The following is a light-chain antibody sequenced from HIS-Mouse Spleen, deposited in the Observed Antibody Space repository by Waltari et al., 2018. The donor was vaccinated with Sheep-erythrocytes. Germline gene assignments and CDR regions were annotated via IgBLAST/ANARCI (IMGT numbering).Light chain of an antibody. CDR1: SSDVGCYNY. V-gene: IGLV2-11*01. Sequence: QSALTQPRSVSGSPGQSVTISFPGTSSDVGCYNYIPWYQQQPGKAPKLMIFDFSKRPSGVPDRFSGSKSGNTASLTISGLQAEDEADYYCCSYAGSYNHVFATGTKVTVL. CDR3: CSYAGSYNHV. J-gene: IGLJ1*01. CDR2: DFS.